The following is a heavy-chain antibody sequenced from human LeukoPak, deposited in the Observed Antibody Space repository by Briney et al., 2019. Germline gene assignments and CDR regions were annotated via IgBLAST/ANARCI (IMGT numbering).Heavy chain of an antibody. J-gene: IGHJ6*03. CDR2: ISSSGSTT. Sequence: GGSLRLSCAASGFTFSSYEMNWVRQAPGKGLEWVSYISSSGSTTYYADSVKCRFTISRDNAKNSLYLQMNSLRAEDTAVYYCARAIIPNYPLMDVWGKGTTVTVSS. CDR1: GFTFSSYE. V-gene: IGHV3-48*03. CDR3: ARAIIPNYPLMDV. D-gene: IGHD5-24*01.